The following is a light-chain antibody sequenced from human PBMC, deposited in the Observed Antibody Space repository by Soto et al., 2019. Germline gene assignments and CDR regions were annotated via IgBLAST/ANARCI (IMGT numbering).Light chain of an antibody. V-gene: IGKV1-5*03. CDR3: QQYNGYGSWT. CDR1: QGISGS. CDR2: ETS. J-gene: IGKJ1*01. Sequence: DIQMTQSPSTLSASVGDRVTITCRASQGISGSLAWYQQRPGKAPKLLIYETSTLESGVPSRFSGSASWTEFTLTISSLQPDDFATSYCQQYNGYGSWTFGQGTKVEIK.